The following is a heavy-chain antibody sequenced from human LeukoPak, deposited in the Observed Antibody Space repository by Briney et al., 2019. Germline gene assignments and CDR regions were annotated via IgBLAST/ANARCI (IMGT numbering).Heavy chain of an antibody. CDR2: IRYDGSNK. D-gene: IGHD6-19*01. Sequence: GGSLRLSCATSGFIFSSYGMHWVRQAPGKGLEWVAFIRYDGSNKYYADSVKGRFTISRDNSKNTLYLQMNSLRAEDTAVYYCAFNGYSSGWKGDYWGQGTLVTVSS. J-gene: IGHJ4*02. CDR3: AFNGYSSGWKGDY. V-gene: IGHV3-30*02. CDR1: GFIFSSYG.